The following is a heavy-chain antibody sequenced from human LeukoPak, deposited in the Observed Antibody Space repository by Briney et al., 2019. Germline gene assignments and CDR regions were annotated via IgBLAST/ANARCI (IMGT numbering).Heavy chain of an antibody. D-gene: IGHD5-18*01. CDR1: GGSISSYY. CDR3: ARWRYSYAIGGWFDP. J-gene: IGHJ5*02. V-gene: IGHV4-59*08. Sequence: SETLSLTCTVSGGSISSYYWSWIRQPPGKGLEWIGYIYYSGSTNYNPSLKSRVTISVDTSKNQFSLKLSSVTAADTAVYYCARWRYSYAIGGWFDPWGQGTLVTVSS. CDR2: IYYSGST.